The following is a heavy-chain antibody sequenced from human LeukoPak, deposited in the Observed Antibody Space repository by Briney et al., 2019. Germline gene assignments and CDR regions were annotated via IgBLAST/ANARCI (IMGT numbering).Heavy chain of an antibody. V-gene: IGHV3-9*01. J-gene: IGHJ5*02. D-gene: IGHD3-10*01. CDR1: GFTFSSYA. CDR3: AKGNLWFGELLPGSFDP. Sequence: GGSLRLSCAASGFTFSSYAMHWVRQAPGKGLEWVSGISWNSGSIGYADSVKGRFTISRDNAKNSLYLQMNSLRAEDTALYYCAKGNLWFGELLPGSFDPWGQGTLVTVSS. CDR2: ISWNSGSI.